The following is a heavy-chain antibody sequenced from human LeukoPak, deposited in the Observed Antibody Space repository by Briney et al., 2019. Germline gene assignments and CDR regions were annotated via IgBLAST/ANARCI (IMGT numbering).Heavy chain of an antibody. J-gene: IGHJ4*02. CDR1: GGSLSSVGYS. Sequence: SQTLSLTCAVAGGSLSSVGYSWSWIRHPPGKGLEWIGYIYQSGSNYYNPSLKSRVPISVDRSKNQVSLKLSSVTAADTAVYYCAREVLTGTTSYCHYWGQGTLVTVSS. CDR2: IYQSGSN. CDR3: AREVLTGTTSYCHY. D-gene: IGHD1-20*01. V-gene: IGHV4-30-2*01.